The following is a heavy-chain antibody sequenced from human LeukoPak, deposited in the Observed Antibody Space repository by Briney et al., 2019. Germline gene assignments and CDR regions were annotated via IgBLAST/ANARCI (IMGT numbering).Heavy chain of an antibody. CDR1: GGSISSSSYY. J-gene: IGHJ4*02. CDR3: ASIDIAAVFFDY. V-gene: IGHV4-39*07. D-gene: IGHD6-13*01. CDR2: GFYTGRT. Sequence: SETLSLTCSVSGGSISSSSYYWGWIRQPPGKGLEWIGSGFYTGRTYYNPSLKSRVTISVDTSKNQFSLKLSSVTAADTAVYYCASIDIAAVFFDYWGQGTLVTVSS.